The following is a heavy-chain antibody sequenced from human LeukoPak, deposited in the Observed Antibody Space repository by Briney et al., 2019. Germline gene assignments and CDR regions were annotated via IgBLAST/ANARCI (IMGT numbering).Heavy chain of an antibody. V-gene: IGHV4-39*01. CDR1: GGSISSSTYY. CDR2: IYYSGST. J-gene: IGHJ5*02. D-gene: IGHD3-22*01. CDR3: ASQGDSSGYYRGFDP. Sequence: SETLSLTCTVSGGSISSSTYYWAWIRQPPGKGLEWIGCIYYSGSTYYNPSLNSRVTISVDTSKIQFSLKLTSVTAADTAVYYCASQGDSSGYYRGFDPWGQGTLVTVSS.